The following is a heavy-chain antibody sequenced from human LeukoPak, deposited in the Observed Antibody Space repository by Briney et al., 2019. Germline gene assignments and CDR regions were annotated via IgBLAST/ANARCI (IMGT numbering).Heavy chain of an antibody. Sequence: PSETLSLTCAVYGGSFSGYYWSWIRQPPGKGLEWIGEINRSGGTNYNPSLKSRVTISVDTSINQFSLKLSSVTAADTAVYYCARGLGNYYYYGMDVCGQGTTVTVSS. V-gene: IGHV4-34*01. J-gene: IGHJ6*02. CDR1: GGSFSGYY. D-gene: IGHD7-27*01. CDR2: INRSGGT. CDR3: ARGLGNYYYYGMDV.